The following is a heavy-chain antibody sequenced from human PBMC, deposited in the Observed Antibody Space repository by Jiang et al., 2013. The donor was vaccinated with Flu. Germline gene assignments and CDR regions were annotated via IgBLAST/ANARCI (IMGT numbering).Heavy chain of an antibody. CDR2: TSYRSKWYN. CDR3: ARGTGRRGYYYYGMDV. V-gene: IGHV6-1*01. D-gene: IGHD1-1*01. J-gene: IGHJ6*02. CDR1: VSSNSAA. Sequence: VSSNSAAWNWIRQSPSRGLEWXGRTSYRSKWYNDYAVSVKSRITINPDTSKNQFSLQLNSVTPEDTAVYYCARGTGRRGYYYYGMDVWGQGTTVTVSS.